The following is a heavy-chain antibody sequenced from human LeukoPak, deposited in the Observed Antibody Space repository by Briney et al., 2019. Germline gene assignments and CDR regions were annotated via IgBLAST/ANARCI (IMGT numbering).Heavy chain of an antibody. Sequence: GGSLRLSCAASGFTFSDHYMDWVRKAPGKGLEWVGRIRNKVNSHTTEYSASVKGRFTISRDDSTNSVYLQMNSLKTEDTAVYYCVAMLRGVGYWGRGNVVTVSS. D-gene: IGHD3-10*01. J-gene: IGHJ4*02. CDR3: VAMLRGVGY. CDR2: IRNKVNSHTT. CDR1: GFTFSDHY. V-gene: IGHV3-72*01.